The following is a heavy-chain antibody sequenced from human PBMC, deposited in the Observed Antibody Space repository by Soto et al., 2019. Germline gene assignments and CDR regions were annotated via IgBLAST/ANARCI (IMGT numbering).Heavy chain of an antibody. V-gene: IGHV3-48*01. J-gene: IGHJ4*02. CDR3: ARDMFADRSGYSFDY. D-gene: IGHD3-22*01. Sequence: GGSLRLSCAASGFTFSSYSMNWVRQAPGKGLEWVSYISSSSSTIYYADSVKGRFTISRDNAKNSLYLQMNSLRAEDTAVYYCARDMFADRSGYSFDYWGQGTLVTVSS. CDR1: GFTFSSYS. CDR2: ISSSSSTI.